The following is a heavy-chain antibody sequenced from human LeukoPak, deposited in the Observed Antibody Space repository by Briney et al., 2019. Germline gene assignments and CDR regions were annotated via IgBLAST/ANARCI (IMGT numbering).Heavy chain of an antibody. V-gene: IGHV3-7*04. CDR1: GFTFSSYW. D-gene: IGHD5-24*01. CDR3: TRVGYIDEGIDY. Sequence: GGSLRLSCAASGFTFSSYWMSWVRQAPGKGLEWVANIKQDGSEKYYVDSVKGRFTISRDNAKNSLFLQMNSLRAEDTAIYYCTRVGYIDEGIDYWGQGTLVTVSS. CDR2: IKQDGSEK. J-gene: IGHJ4*02.